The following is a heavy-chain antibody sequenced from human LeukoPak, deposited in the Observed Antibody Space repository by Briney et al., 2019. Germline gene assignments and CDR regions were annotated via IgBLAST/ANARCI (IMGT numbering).Heavy chain of an antibody. CDR1: GFTFSIYS. Sequence: GGSLRLSCVASGFTFSIYSMNWVRQAPGKGLEWVSSISSSSSYIYYADSVKGRFTISRDNAKNSLYLQMNSLRAEDTAVYYCAREGVLRYFDWLSEWKDAFDIWGQGTMVTVSS. D-gene: IGHD3-9*01. V-gene: IGHV3-21*01. J-gene: IGHJ3*02. CDR2: ISSSSSYI. CDR3: AREGVLRYFDWLSEWKDAFDI.